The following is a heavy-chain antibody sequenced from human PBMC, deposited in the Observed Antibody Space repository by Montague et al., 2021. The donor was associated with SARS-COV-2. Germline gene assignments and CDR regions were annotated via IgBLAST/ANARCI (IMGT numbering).Heavy chain of an antibody. D-gene: IGHD3-10*01. CDR2: INNSGST. J-gene: IGHJ4*02. V-gene: IGHV4-39*01. CDR3: ARHGITIFSGCMFDY. CDR1: GGTVSSSSYY. Sequence: SETLSLTCSVSGGTVSSSSYYWGWIRQPPGKGLEWIGCINNSGSTNYNPSLKSRVTISVDTSKNQFSLKLSSVTAADTAVYYCARHGITIFSGCMFDYWGQGTLVTVSS.